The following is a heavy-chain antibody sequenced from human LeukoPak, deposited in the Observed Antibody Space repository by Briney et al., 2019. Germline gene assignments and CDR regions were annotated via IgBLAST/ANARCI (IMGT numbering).Heavy chain of an antibody. V-gene: IGHV3-30-3*01. CDR2: ISYDGSSK. CDR3: AKGRGSGYYFFDY. Sequence: GGSLRLSCAASGFTFSTYTMHWVRQAPGKGLEWVAVISYDGSSKYYIDSVKGRFTISRDNSKNTLYLQMNSLRAEDTAVYYCAKGRGSGYYFFDYWGQGTLVTVSS. J-gene: IGHJ4*02. CDR1: GFTFSTYT. D-gene: IGHD3-22*01.